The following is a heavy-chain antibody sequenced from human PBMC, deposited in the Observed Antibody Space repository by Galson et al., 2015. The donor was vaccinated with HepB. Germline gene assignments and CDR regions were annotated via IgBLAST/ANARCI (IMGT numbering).Heavy chain of an antibody. CDR3: ASFPAENYYYYYYYMDV. CDR1: GGTFSNYA. V-gene: IGHV1-69*13. Sequence: SVKVSCKASGGTFSNYAISWVRQAPGQGLEWMGGIIPIFGKAIYAQKLQGRITITADESTSTAYMELSSLRAEDTAVYYCASFPAENYYYYYYYMDVWGKGTTVTVSS. CDR2: IIPIFGKA. J-gene: IGHJ6*03.